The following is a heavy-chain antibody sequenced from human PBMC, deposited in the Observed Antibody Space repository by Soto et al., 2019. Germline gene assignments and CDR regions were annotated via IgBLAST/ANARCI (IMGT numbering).Heavy chain of an antibody. CDR3: ARDRFEGYSPYFMDF. CDR1: GFTFSSYS. Sequence: EVQLVESGGGLVKPGGSLRLSCAASGFTFSSYSMNWVRQAPGKGLEWVSSISSSSSYIYYADSVKGRFTISRDNAKKSQYLQVNSLRAEDTAVYYCARDRFEGYSPYFMDFWCKGTTVTVSS. J-gene: IGHJ6*04. V-gene: IGHV3-21*01. CDR2: ISSSSSYI. D-gene: IGHD6-13*01.